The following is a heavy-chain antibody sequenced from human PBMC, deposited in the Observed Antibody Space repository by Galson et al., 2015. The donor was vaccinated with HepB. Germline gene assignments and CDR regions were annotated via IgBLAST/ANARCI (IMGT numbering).Heavy chain of an antibody. CDR2: ISYEGSNK. D-gene: IGHD4-17*01. V-gene: IGHV3-30*18. Sequence: SLRLSCAASGFTFRSYGVHWVRQAPGKGLEWVAAISYEGSNKYSADSVKGRFTISRDNYKNTLYLQMNSLRAEDTAVYYCAKGTAYGDAITPYDPRGKGTLVTVSS. CDR1: GFTFRSYG. CDR3: AKGTAYGDAITPYDP. J-gene: IGHJ5*02.